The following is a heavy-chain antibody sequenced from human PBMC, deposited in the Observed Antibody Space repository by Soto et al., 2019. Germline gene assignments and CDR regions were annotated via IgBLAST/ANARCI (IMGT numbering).Heavy chain of an antibody. J-gene: IGHJ4*02. CDR2: IIPIFGTA. Sequence: QVQLVQSGAEVKKPGSSVKVSCKASGGTFSSYAISWVRQAPGQGLEWMGGIIPIFGTANYAQKFQGRVTITADKSTSTAFMELSSLRSEDTAVYYCAKTAGVYSSSWHPPFDYWGQGTLVTVSS. CDR3: AKTAGVYSSSWHPPFDY. D-gene: IGHD6-13*01. CDR1: GGTFSSYA. V-gene: IGHV1-69*06.